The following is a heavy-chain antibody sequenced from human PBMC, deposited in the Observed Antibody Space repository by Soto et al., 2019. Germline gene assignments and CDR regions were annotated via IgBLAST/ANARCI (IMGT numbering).Heavy chain of an antibody. CDR3: AREDRFIIPAVSDF. CDR2: ISKSDYT. Sequence: GGSLRLSCTVSGFAFNNYGINWVRQAPGKGLEWVSSISKSDYTYYSDSVKGRFTISRDNAKNSVSLQMNTLRVDDTAVYYCAREDRFIIPAVSDFWGQGTLVTVSS. CDR1: GFAFNNYG. J-gene: IGHJ4*01. V-gene: IGHV3-21*01. D-gene: IGHD2-2*01.